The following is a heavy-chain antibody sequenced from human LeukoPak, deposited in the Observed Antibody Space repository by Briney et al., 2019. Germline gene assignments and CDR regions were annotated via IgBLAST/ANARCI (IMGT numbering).Heavy chain of an antibody. J-gene: IGHJ4*02. V-gene: IGHV4-34*01. D-gene: IGHD3-10*01. CDR1: GGSFSGYY. CDR3: ARVIVWFGESVFDY. Sequence: SETLSLTCAVYGGSFSGYYWGWIRQPPGKGLEWIGEINHSGSTNYNPSLKSRVTISVDTSKNQFSLKLSSVTAADTAVYYCARVIVWFGESVFDYWGQGTLVTVSS. CDR2: INHSGST.